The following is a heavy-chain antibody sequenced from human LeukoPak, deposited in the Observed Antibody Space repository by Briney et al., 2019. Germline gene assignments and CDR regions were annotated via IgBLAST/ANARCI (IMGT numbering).Heavy chain of an antibody. CDR1: GGSISSYY. CDR2: IYYSGST. V-gene: IGHV4-59*01. J-gene: IGHJ4*02. CDR3: ARSGIPLHLEWLPRFDY. Sequence: KPSETLSLTCTVSGGSISSYYWSWIRQPPGKGLEWIGYIYYSGSTNYNPSLKSRVTISVDTSKNQFSLKLSSVTAADTAVYYCARSGIPLHLEWLPRFDYWGQGTLVTVSS. D-gene: IGHD3-3*01.